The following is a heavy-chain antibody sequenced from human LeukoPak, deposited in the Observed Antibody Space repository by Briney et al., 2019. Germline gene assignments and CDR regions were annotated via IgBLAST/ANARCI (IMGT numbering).Heavy chain of an antibody. CDR1: GFTFGDYA. CDR3: GGSYLRLAPDY. CDR2: IRSKAYGGTT. Sequence: GGSLRLSCTASGFTFGDYAMSWVRQAPGRGLEWVGFIRSKAYGGTTEYAASVKGRFTISRDDSKSIAYLQMNSLKTEDTAVYYCGGSYLRLAPDYWGQGTLVTVSS. J-gene: IGHJ4*02. D-gene: IGHD1-26*01. V-gene: IGHV3-49*04.